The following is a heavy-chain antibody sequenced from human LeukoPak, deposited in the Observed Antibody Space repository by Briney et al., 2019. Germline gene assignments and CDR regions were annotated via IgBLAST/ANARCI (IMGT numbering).Heavy chain of an antibody. J-gene: IGHJ4*02. CDR1: GGSISSYY. Sequence: PSETLSLTCTVSGGSISSYYWSWIRQPPEKGLEWIGYIYYSGSTNYNPSLKSRVTISVDTSKNQFSLRLSSVTAADTAVYYCARGVPYDFWSGYLFDYWGQGTLVTVSS. CDR3: ARGVPYDFWSGYLFDY. V-gene: IGHV4-59*01. CDR2: IYYSGST. D-gene: IGHD3-3*01.